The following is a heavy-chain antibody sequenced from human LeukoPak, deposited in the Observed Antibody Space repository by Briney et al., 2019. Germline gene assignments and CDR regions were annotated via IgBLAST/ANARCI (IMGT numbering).Heavy chain of an antibody. CDR1: GFTFSSYA. CDR2: ICSSGVTT. V-gene: IGHV3-23*01. J-gene: IGHJ3*02. D-gene: IGHD6-13*01. CDR3: ARIPASSSGAFDI. Sequence: PGGSLRLSCAASGFTFSSYAMIWVRQAPGRGLEWVSAICSSGVTTYYADSVKGRFTISRDNSKNTLYMQMNSLRVEDTAIYYCARIPASSSGAFDIWGQGTMVTVSS.